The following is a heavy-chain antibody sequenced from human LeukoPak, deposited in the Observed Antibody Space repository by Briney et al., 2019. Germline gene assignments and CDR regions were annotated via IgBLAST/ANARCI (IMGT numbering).Heavy chain of an antibody. CDR1: GGSISSSSYY. J-gene: IGHJ4*02. Sequence: SETLSLTCTVSGGSISSSSYYWGWIRQPPGKGLEWIGSIFYSGSTYYNPSLRSRVTISVDTSKNQFSLKLSSVTAADTAVYYCARSSGSYGNFDYWGQGTLVTVSS. CDR2: IFYSGST. D-gene: IGHD5-18*01. V-gene: IGHV4-39*07. CDR3: ARSSGSYGNFDY.